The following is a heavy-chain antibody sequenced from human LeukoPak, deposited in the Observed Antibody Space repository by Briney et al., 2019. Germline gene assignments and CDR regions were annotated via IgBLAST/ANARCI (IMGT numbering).Heavy chain of an antibody. CDR3: ARWFGEFDMDV. CDR1: GYTFTSHG. J-gene: IGHJ6*02. CDR2: INTNTGNP. V-gene: IGHV7-4-1*02. Sequence: GASVKVSCKASGYTFTSHGMNWVRQAPGQGLEWMGWINTNTGNPTYAQGFTGRFVFSLDTPVSTAYLQISSLEAEDTAVYYCARWFGEFDMDVWCQGTTVTVSS. D-gene: IGHD3-10*01.